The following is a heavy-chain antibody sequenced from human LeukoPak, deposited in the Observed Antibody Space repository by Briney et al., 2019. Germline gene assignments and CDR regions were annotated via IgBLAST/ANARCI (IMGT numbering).Heavy chain of an antibody. CDR1: GGSISGYY. J-gene: IGHJ4*02. Sequence: SETLSLTCTVSGGSISGYYWSWIRQPPGKGLEWIGYIRYSGTTNYSPSLKSRATISVDTSKKQFSLNLISVTAADTAIYYCARVSSGGYFHTYYFDYWGQGTLVTVSS. CDR3: ARVSSGGYFHTYYFDY. V-gene: IGHV4-59*01. D-gene: IGHD3-22*01. CDR2: IRYSGTT.